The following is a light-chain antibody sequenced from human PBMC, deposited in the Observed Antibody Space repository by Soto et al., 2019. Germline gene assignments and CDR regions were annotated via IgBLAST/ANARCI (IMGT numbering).Light chain of an antibody. CDR1: NIGSKN. V-gene: IGLV3-9*01. Sequence: SYELTQPLSESVALGQTARISCGGNNIGSKNVHWYQQKPGQAHVLVIYNDNSRPSGIPERFSGSNSGSSATLTISRAQAGDEADYYCQVWDTSAALIGGGTKLTVL. CDR3: QVWDTSAAL. J-gene: IGLJ2*01. CDR2: NDN.